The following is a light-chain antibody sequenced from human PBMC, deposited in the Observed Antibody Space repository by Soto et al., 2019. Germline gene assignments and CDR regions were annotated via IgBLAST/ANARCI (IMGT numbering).Light chain of an antibody. V-gene: IGLV2-14*01. CDR1: SSDVGGYNF. CDR3: CSYASSTSYV. CDR2: DVT. J-gene: IGLJ1*01. Sequence: SVLTQPAYVTGSHGQSLTITYNRTSSDVGGYNFVTWYQQYPGKAPKLIIHDVTRRPSGVSNRFSGSKSGTTASLTISGLQAEDEADYFCCSYASSTSYVFGTGTKVTVL.